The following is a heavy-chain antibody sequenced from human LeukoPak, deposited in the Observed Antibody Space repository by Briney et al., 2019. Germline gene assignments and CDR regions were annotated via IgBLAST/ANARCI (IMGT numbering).Heavy chain of an antibody. CDR2: IRYDGSNK. CDR1: GFTFSSYG. Sequence: GGSLRLSCAASGFTFSSYGMHWVRQAPGKGLEWVAFIRYDGSNKYYADSVKGRFTISRDNSKNTLYLQMNSLRAEDTAVYYCAKDLWNYRGEDYWGQGTLVTVSS. V-gene: IGHV3-30*02. CDR3: AKDLWNYRGEDY. D-gene: IGHD1-7*01. J-gene: IGHJ4*02.